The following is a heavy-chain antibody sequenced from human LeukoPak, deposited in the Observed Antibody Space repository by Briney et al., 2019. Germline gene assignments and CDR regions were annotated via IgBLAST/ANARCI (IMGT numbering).Heavy chain of an antibody. J-gene: IGHJ4*02. Sequence: SETLSLTCTVSGGSISSSSYYWGWIRQPPGKGLEWIGSIYYSGSTYYNPSLKSRVTISVDTSKNQFSLKLSSVTAADTAVYYCARKPGIAAAGTGYYFDYWGQGTLVTVSS. D-gene: IGHD6-13*01. CDR2: IYYSGST. CDR3: ARKPGIAAAGTGYYFDY. CDR1: GGSISSSSYY. V-gene: IGHV4-39*07.